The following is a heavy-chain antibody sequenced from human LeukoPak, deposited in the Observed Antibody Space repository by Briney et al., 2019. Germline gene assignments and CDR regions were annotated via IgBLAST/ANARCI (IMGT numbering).Heavy chain of an antibody. CDR3: ARGRYLTTLGGAAAGFLDY. D-gene: IGHD6-13*01. CDR2: INHSGST. CDR1: VFTVSSNY. J-gene: IGHJ4*02. Sequence: GSLRVSCAAPVFTVSSNYMNWIRQSPGKGLEWVAEINHSGSTNYNPSLKSRVTMSVDTSQKQFSLRLTSVRAADTAVYYCARGRYLTTLGGAAAGFLDYWGQGTVVTVSS. V-gene: IGHV4-34*01.